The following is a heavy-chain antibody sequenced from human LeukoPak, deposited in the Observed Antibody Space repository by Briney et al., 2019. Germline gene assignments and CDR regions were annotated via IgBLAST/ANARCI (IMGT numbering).Heavy chain of an antibody. CDR2: IYYSGST. Sequence: PSETLSLTCTVSGGSISSSSYYWGWIRQPPGKGLEWIGSIYYSGSTYYNPSLKSRVTISVDTSKNQFSLKLSSVTAADTAVYYCARVNTMVRGVPYYYYMDVWGKGTTVTISS. D-gene: IGHD3-10*01. CDR3: ARVNTMVRGVPYYYYMDV. CDR1: GGSISSSSYY. J-gene: IGHJ6*03. V-gene: IGHV4-39*07.